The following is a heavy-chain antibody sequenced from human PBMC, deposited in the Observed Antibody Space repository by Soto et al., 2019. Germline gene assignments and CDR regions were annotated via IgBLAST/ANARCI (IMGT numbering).Heavy chain of an antibody. CDR2: TYYSGST. J-gene: IGHJ6*02. CDR3: ARRGDIVVVPAATFYGMDV. D-gene: IGHD2-2*01. Sequence: QLQLQESGPGLVKPSETLSLTCTVSGGSISSSSYYWGWIRQPPGKGLEWIGSTYYSGSTYYNPSLKSRVTISVDTSKNQFSLKLSSVTAADTAVYYCARRGDIVVVPAATFYGMDVWGQGTTVTVSS. V-gene: IGHV4-39*01. CDR1: GGSISSSSYY.